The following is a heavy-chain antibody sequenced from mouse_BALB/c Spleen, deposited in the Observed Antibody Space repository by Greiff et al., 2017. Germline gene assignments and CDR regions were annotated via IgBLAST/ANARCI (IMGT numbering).Heavy chain of an antibody. CDR2: ISSGGSYT. CDR3: ARHDWTFFDY. V-gene: IGHV5-6*01. CDR1: GFTFSSYG. J-gene: IGHJ2*01. Sequence: EVQGVESGGDLVKPGGSLKLSCAASGFTFSSYGMSWVRQTPDKRLEWVATISSGGSYTYYPDSVKGRFTISRDNAKNTLYLQMSSLKSEDTAMYYCARHDWTFFDYWGQGTTLTVSS. D-gene: IGHD2-13*01.